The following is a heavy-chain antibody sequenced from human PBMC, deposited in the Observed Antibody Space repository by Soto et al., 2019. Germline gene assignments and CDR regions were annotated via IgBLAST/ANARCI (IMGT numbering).Heavy chain of an antibody. CDR3: AKRTFIAVAGTLDY. CDR2: VSGSGDNT. D-gene: IGHD6-19*01. J-gene: IGHJ4*02. Sequence: GGSLRLSCVASGFTFSSHAMSWVRQAPGKGLEWVSAVSGSGDNTYYADSVKGRFTISRDNSKNTLYLQMSSLRAEDTALYYCAKRTFIAVAGTLDYWGQGTLVTVSS. V-gene: IGHV3-23*01. CDR1: GFTFSSHA.